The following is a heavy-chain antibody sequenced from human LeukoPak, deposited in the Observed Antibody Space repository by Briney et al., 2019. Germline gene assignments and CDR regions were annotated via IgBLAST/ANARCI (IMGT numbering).Heavy chain of an antibody. D-gene: IGHD3-16*01. CDR1: GFTVSSNY. Sequence: GGSLRLSCAASGFTVSSNYMSWVRQAPGKGLVWVSRINSDGSSTSYADSVKGRFTISRDNAKNSLYLQMNSLRAEDTALYYCAKDSITSGPYGMDVWGQGTTVTVSS. J-gene: IGHJ6*02. V-gene: IGHV3-74*01. CDR3: AKDSITSGPYGMDV. CDR2: INSDGSST.